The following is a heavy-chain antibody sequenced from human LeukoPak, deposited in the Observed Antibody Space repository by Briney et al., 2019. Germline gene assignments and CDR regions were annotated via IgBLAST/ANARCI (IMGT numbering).Heavy chain of an antibody. Sequence: SVTVSCKASGGTFSSYAISWVRQAPGQGLEWMGGIIPIFGTANYAQKFQGRVTITTDESTSTAYMELSSLRSEDTAVYYCARGDILTGHGFDYWGQGTLVTVSS. J-gene: IGHJ4*02. CDR2: IIPIFGTA. V-gene: IGHV1-69*05. CDR1: GGTFSSYA. CDR3: ARGDILTGHGFDY. D-gene: IGHD3-9*01.